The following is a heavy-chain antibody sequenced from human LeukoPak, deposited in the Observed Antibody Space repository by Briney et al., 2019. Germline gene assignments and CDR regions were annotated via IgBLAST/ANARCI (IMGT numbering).Heavy chain of an antibody. J-gene: IGHJ3*02. CDR3: ARVDYGDYVAAVDI. CDR2: INSEGSST. V-gene: IGHV3-74*01. CDR1: GFTFSSNW. D-gene: IGHD4-17*01. Sequence: GGSLRLSCAASGFTFSSNWMHWVRQTPGKGLVWVSRINSEGSSTSYAESVQGRFTISRDNAKNTLYLQMNSLRVEDTAAYYCARVDYGDYVAAVDIWGQGTSVTVFS.